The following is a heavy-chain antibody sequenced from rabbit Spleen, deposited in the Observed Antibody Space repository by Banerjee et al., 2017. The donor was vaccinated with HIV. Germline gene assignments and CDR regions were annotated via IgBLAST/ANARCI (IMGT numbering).Heavy chain of an antibody. CDR2: IYVTSGST. V-gene: IGHV1S45*01. D-gene: IGHD1-1*01. CDR3: ARDLVAVIGWNFNL. CDR1: GIDFTNYY. J-gene: IGHJ4*01. Sequence: QEQLVESGGGLVQPGGSLTLSCKASGIDFTNYYISWVRQAPGKGLEWIACIYVTSGSTIYANWAKGRFTISKTSSTTVTLQMTSLTAADTATYFCARDLVAVIGWNFNLWGQGTLVTVS.